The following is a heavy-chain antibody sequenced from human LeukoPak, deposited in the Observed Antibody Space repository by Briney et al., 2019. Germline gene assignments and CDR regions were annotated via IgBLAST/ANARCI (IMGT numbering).Heavy chain of an antibody. Sequence: ASVKVSCKASGYTFTGYYMHWVRQAPGQGLEWMGRINPNSGGTNYAQKFQGRVTMTRDTSISTAYMELSRLRSDDTAVYYCARGRTYGDYLDYWGQGTLVTVSS. CDR2: INPNSGGT. CDR1: GYTFTGYY. J-gene: IGHJ4*02. V-gene: IGHV1-2*06. D-gene: IGHD4-17*01. CDR3: ARGRTYGDYLDY.